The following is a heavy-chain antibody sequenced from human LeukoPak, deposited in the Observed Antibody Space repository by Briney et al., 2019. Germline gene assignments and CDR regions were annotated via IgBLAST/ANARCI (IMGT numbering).Heavy chain of an antibody. CDR3: ARDSGIYRTIDY. CDR2: ISSSSTYI. J-gene: IGHJ4*02. D-gene: IGHD1-26*01. V-gene: IGHV3-21*01. CDR1: GFTFNNYS. Sequence: PGGSLTLSCIASGFTFNNYSMNWGRQAPGKGLEWVSSISSSSTYIYHADSVKGRFTISRDNAKNSLYLQMNSLRAEDTAVYYCARDSGIYRTIDYWGQGTLVTVS.